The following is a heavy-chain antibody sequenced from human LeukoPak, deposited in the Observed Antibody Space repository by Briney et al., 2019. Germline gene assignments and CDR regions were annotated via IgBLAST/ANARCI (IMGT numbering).Heavy chain of an antibody. J-gene: IGHJ5*02. CDR3: ARGPLSVYGDYPP. D-gene: IGHD4-17*01. Sequence: SETLSLTCAVYGGSFSGYYWSWIRQPPGKGLEWIGEINHSGSTNYNPSLKSRVTTSVDTSKNQFSLKLSSVTAADTAVYYCARGPLSVYGDYPPWGQGTLVTVSS. CDR1: GGSFSGYY. V-gene: IGHV4-34*01. CDR2: INHSGST.